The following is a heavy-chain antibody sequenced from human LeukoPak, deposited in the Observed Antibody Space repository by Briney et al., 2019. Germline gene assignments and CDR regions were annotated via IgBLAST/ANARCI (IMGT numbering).Heavy chain of an antibody. J-gene: IGHJ4*02. V-gene: IGHV4-39*07. CDR2: IYYSGST. Sequence: PSETLSLTCTVSGGSISSSSYYWGWIRQPPGKGLEWIASIYYSGSTYYNPSLKSRVTISVDTSKNQFSLKLSSVTAADTAVYYCARDPGNYYDSSGYPLGGEYYFDYWGQGTLVTVSS. D-gene: IGHD3-22*01. CDR3: ARDPGNYYDSSGYPLGGEYYFDY. CDR1: GGSISSSSYY.